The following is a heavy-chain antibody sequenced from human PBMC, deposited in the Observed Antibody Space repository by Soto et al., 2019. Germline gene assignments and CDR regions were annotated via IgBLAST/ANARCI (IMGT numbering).Heavy chain of an antibody. Sequence: EVQLLESGGGLVQPGGSLRLSCAASGFTFSSYAMSWVRQAPGKGLEWVSVISGSGGSTYYADSVKGRFTISRDNSKNTLYLHMNSLRAEDTAVYYCARGSAYSDYDLEYWGQGTLVTVSS. CDR2: ISGSGGST. J-gene: IGHJ4*02. CDR3: ARGSAYSDYDLEY. D-gene: IGHD4-17*01. CDR1: GFTFSSYA. V-gene: IGHV3-23*01.